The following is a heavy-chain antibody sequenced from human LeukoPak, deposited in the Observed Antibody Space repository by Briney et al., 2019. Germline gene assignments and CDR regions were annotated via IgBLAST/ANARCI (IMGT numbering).Heavy chain of an antibody. J-gene: IGHJ4*02. D-gene: IGHD4-17*01. CDR1: GYTFTGYY. CDR3: AREILSKYDFGDYAHKYFDY. Sequence: GASVKVSCKASGYTFTGYYLHWVRQAPGQGLEWMGWINPNSGGTNYAQKFQGRVTMTRDTSISTAYMELSRLRSDDTAVYYCAREILSKYDFGDYAHKYFDYRGQGTLVTVSS. V-gene: IGHV1-2*02. CDR2: INPNSGGT.